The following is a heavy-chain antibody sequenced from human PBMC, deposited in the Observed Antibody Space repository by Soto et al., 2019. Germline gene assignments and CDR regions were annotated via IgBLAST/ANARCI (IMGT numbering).Heavy chain of an antibody. Sequence: SETLSLTCTVSGGSISSGGYFWTWIRQPPGKGLEWIGYIYYSGSTNYNPSLKSRVTISVDTSKNQFSLKLSSVTAADTAVYYCARHEVVRGVPLAHFDYWGQGTLVTVSS. V-gene: IGHV4-61*08. J-gene: IGHJ4*02. CDR2: IYYSGST. CDR1: GGSISSGGYF. CDR3: ARHEVVRGVPLAHFDY. D-gene: IGHD3-10*01.